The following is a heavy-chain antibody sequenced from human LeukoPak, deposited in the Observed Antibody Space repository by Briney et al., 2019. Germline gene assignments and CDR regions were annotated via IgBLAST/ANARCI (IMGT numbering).Heavy chain of an antibody. CDR2: ISSSGSTI. D-gene: IGHD2-21*01. CDR3: VTDLVIKGYFDY. CDR1: GFTFSDYY. V-gene: IGHV3-11*01. Sequence: GGFLRLSCAASGFTFSDYYMSWIRQALGKGLEWVSYISSSGSTIYYADSVKGRFTISRDNAKNSLYLQMNSLKTEDTAVYYCVTDLVIKGYFDYWGQGALVTVSS. J-gene: IGHJ4*02.